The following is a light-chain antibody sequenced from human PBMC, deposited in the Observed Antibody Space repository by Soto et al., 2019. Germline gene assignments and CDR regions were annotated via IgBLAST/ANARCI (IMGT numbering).Light chain of an antibody. Sequence: EIVLTQSPATLSLSPGERATLSCRASQSVSTYLAWYQQKPGQAPRLLIYDASNRAAGIPARFSGSGSGTDFTLTISSLEPEDFALYYCQQYAKIPLTFGGGTKVEIK. J-gene: IGKJ4*01. CDR2: DAS. V-gene: IGKV3-11*01. CDR1: QSVSTY. CDR3: QQYAKIPLT.